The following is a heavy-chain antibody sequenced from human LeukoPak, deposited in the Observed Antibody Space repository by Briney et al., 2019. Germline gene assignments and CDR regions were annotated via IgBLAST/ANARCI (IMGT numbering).Heavy chain of an antibody. J-gene: IGHJ4*02. D-gene: IGHD2-2*01. Sequence: GRSLRLSCAASGFTFSSYGMHWVRQAPGKGLEWVAVIWYDGSNKYYADSVKGRFTISRDNSKNTLYLQMNSLRAEDTAVYYRARDGGYCSSTSCYEFDYWGQGTLVTVSS. V-gene: IGHV3-33*01. CDR3: ARDGGYCSSTSCYEFDY. CDR2: IWYDGSNK. CDR1: GFTFSSYG.